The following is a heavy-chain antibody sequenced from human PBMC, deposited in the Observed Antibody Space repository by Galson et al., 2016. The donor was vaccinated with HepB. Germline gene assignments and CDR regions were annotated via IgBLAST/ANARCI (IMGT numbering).Heavy chain of an antibody. CDR1: GFTFSNYD. D-gene: IGHD2-8*01. Sequence: SLRLSCAASGFTFSNYDMHWVRQTTGKGLEWVSIIGIAGDTYYSDSVKGRFTISRDNAENSLYLQMNNLRAGDTAVYYCARAVRDCTDDACFSSSYFQFWGQGTLVTVSS. V-gene: IGHV3-13*04. CDR2: IGIAGDT. J-gene: IGHJ4*02. CDR3: ARAVRDCTDDACFSSSYFQF.